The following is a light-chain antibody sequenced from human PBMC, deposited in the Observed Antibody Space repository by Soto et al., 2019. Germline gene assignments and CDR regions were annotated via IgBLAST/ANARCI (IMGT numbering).Light chain of an antibody. V-gene: IGKV3-15*01. Sequence: EIVMTQSPATLSVSPGERASLSCRASQSVGSNLAWYQQTAGQAPRLLIYGASTRATGIPARFSGSGSGTEFTLSISGLQSEDFAVYSCQQYTNWPYTFGQGNKLEIK. CDR2: GAS. CDR3: QQYTNWPYT. CDR1: QSVGSN. J-gene: IGKJ2*01.